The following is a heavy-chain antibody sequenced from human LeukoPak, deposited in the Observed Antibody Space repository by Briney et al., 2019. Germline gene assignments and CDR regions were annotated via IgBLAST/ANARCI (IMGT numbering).Heavy chain of an antibody. D-gene: IGHD6-13*01. J-gene: IGHJ5*02. V-gene: IGHV4-4*07. CDR3: ARDQGSSWYSYWLDP. CDR1: GGSISSYY. CDR2: IYTSGST. Sequence: PSETLSLTCTVSGGSISSYYWSWIRQPAGKGLEWIGRIYTSGSTNYNPSLKSRVTMSVDTSKNQFSLKLSSVTAADTAVYYCARDQGSSWYSYWLDPWGQGTLVTVSS.